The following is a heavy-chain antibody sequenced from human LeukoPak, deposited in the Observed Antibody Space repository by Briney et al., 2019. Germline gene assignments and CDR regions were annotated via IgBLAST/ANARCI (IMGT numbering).Heavy chain of an antibody. D-gene: IGHD5-18*01. Sequence: SETLSLTCTVSGGSIGSYYWSWIRQPPGKGLEWIGYIDYSGSTNYNPSLKSRVIISVDTSNNQFSLKLSSVTAADTAVYYCARGGRGYSYEIDYWGQGTLVTVSS. V-gene: IGHV4-59*01. CDR3: ARGGRGYSYEIDY. CDR1: GGSIGSYY. CDR2: IDYSGST. J-gene: IGHJ4*02.